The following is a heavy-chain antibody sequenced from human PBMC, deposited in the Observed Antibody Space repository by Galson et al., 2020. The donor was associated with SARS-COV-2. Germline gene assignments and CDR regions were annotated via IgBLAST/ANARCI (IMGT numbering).Heavy chain of an antibody. V-gene: IGHV4-61*02. J-gene: IGHJ4*02. CDR2: IYTSGST. D-gene: IGHD6-19*01. CDR3: AYGVVAGTGY. Sequence: SETLSLTCTVSGGSISSGSYYWSWIRQPAGKGLERIGRIYTSGSTNYNPSLQSRVTISIDTSKNQFSLELTSVTAADTAVYFCAYGVVAGTGYWGQGILVTVSS. CDR1: GGSISSGSYY.